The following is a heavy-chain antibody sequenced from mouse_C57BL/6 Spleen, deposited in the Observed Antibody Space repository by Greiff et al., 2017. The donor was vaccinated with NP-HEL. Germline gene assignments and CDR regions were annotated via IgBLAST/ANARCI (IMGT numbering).Heavy chain of an antibody. V-gene: IGHV1-69*01. CDR3: ARSFHYYGSSYLYYFDY. Sequence: QVQLQQPGAELVMPGASVKLSCKASGYTFTNYWMHWVKQRPGQGLEWIGEIDPSDSYTNYNQKFKGKSTLTVDKSSSTAYMQLSSLTSEDSAVYYCARSFHYYGSSYLYYFDYWGQGTTLTVSS. D-gene: IGHD1-1*01. CDR1: GYTFTNYW. CDR2: IDPSDSYT. J-gene: IGHJ2*01.